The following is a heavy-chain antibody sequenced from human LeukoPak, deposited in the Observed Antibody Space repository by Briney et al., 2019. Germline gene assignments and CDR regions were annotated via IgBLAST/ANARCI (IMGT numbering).Heavy chain of an antibody. V-gene: IGHV3-21*01. Sequence: GGSLRLSCAASGFTFSSYSMNWVRQAPGKGLEWVSSISSSSSYIYYADSVKGRFTISRDNAKNSLYLQMNSLRAEDTAVYYCARAAYSSSWYGPYYYYYMDVWGKGTTVTISS. J-gene: IGHJ6*03. CDR2: ISSSSSYI. CDR3: ARAAYSSSWYGPYYYYYMDV. CDR1: GFTFSSYS. D-gene: IGHD6-13*01.